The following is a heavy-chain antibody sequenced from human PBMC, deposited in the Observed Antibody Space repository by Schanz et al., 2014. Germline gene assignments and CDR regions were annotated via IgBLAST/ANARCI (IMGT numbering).Heavy chain of an antibody. D-gene: IGHD5-18*01. CDR1: GFTFSDYY. V-gene: IGHV4-34*01. CDR3: ASKARYTYGYDY. J-gene: IGHJ4*02. CDR2: ISHDGTT. Sequence: QVQLVDSGGGLVKPGGSLRLSCAASGFTFSDYYMTWLRQSPGKGPEWIGEISHDGTTNYNPSLKSRVTISGDTSKNQLSLKLTSVTAADTAVYYCASKARYTYGYDYWGQGTLVTVSS.